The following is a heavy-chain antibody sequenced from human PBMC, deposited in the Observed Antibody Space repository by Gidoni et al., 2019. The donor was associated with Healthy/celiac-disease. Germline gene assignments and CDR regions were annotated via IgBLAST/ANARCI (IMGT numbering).Heavy chain of an antibody. Sequence: EVQLLESGGGLVQPGGSLRLSCAASGFPFSSYAMSWVRQAPGKGLEWVSAISGSGGSTYYADSVKGRFTISRDNSKNTLYLQMNSLRAEDTAVYYCAKDRLGGDYYDSSGYPGGAGTFDYWGQGTLVTVSS. D-gene: IGHD3-22*01. CDR2: ISGSGGST. CDR3: AKDRLGGDYYDSSGYPGGAGTFDY. J-gene: IGHJ4*02. V-gene: IGHV3-23*01. CDR1: GFPFSSYA.